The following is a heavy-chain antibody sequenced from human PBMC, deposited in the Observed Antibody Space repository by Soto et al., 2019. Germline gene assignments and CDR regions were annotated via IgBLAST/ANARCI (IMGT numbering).Heavy chain of an antibody. CDR2: IYYSGST. V-gene: IGHV4-31*03. D-gene: IGHD2-21*01. Sequence: SETLSLTCTVSGGSISRGGYYWSWIRQHPGKGLEWIGYIYYSGSTYYNPSLKSRVTISVDTSKNQFSLKLSSVTAADTAVYYCARDVAVDYYFDYWGQGTLVTVSS. J-gene: IGHJ4*02. CDR1: GGSISRGGYY. CDR3: ARDVAVDYYFDY.